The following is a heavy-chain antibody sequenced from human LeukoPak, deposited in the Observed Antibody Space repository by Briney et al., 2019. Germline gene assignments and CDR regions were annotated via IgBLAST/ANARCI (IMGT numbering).Heavy chain of an antibody. CDR1: GFTVSSNY. Sequence: GGSLRLSCAASGFTVSSNYMSWVRHAPGKGLEWVSVIFSGDNPDYADSVKGRFTISRDNSKNTLYLQMNSLRAEDAAVYYCARARAGTASDFDYWGQGTLVTVSS. CDR2: IFSGDNP. J-gene: IGHJ4*02. CDR3: ARARAGTASDFDY. D-gene: IGHD1-7*01. V-gene: IGHV3-53*01.